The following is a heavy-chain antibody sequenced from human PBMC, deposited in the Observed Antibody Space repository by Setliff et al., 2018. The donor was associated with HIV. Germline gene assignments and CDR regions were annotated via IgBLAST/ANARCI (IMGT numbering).Heavy chain of an antibody. CDR3: ARDRTAGNTYDYAY. Sequence: ASVKVSCKASGYTFTNYYIHWVRQAPGQGLEWLGMVHPSGGSTAYAQKFQGRVTMTKDTSTNTVYMDLRGLRSDDTAFYYCARDRTAGNTYDYAYWGQGTLVTVSS. D-gene: IGHD3-16*01. CDR1: GYTFTNYY. J-gene: IGHJ4*02. CDR2: VHPSGGST. V-gene: IGHV1-46*01.